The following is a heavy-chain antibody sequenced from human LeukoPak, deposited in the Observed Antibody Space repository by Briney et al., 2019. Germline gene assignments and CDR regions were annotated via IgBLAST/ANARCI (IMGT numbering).Heavy chain of an antibody. Sequence: GGSLRLSCAASGFTFSSYSMSWVRQAPGKGLEWVSVIYSGGSTYYADSVKGRFTISRDKSKNTLYLQMNSLRAEDTAVYYCARDSPRGYSGYDFDYWGQGTLVTVSS. V-gene: IGHV3-53*01. CDR2: IYSGGST. J-gene: IGHJ4*02. CDR1: GFTFSSYS. D-gene: IGHD5-12*01. CDR3: ARDSPRGYSGYDFDY.